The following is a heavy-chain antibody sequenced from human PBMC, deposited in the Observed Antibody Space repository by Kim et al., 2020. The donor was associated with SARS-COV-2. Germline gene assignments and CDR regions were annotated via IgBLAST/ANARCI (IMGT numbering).Heavy chain of an antibody. CDR1: GGSISSSFNY. CDR3: ARLPHDSSGYVDS. D-gene: IGHD3-22*01. J-gene: IGHJ4*02. V-gene: IGHV4-39*01. Sequence: SETLSLTCTVSGGSISSSFNYWGWIRQPPGKGREWIGSVYHSGSTYASPSLKSRVTVSVDTSKNEFYLKVTSVTAADTAVYFCARLPHDSSGYVDSWGPGNLVTVSS. CDR2: VYHSGST.